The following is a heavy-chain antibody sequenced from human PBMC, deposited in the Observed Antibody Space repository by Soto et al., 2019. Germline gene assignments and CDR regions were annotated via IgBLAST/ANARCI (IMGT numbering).Heavy chain of an antibody. V-gene: IGHV1-69*12. Sequence: QVQLVQSGAEVKKPGSSVKVSCKASGGTFSSYAISWVRQAPGQGLEWMGGIIPIFGTANYAQKFQGRVTITADEATSTAYMAVGSLRSEDTAVHYCARGDGYSSGRFNWFGPWGQGALVPVSS. D-gene: IGHD6-19*01. CDR2: IIPIFGTA. J-gene: IGHJ5*02. CDR3: ARGDGYSSGRFNWFGP. CDR1: GGTFSSYA.